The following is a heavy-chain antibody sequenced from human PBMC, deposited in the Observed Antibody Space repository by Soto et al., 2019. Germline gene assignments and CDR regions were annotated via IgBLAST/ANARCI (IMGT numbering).Heavy chain of an antibody. D-gene: IGHD2-21*02. CDR3: ARDPVAYCGGDCRTFDY. V-gene: IGHV3-30-3*01. CDR1: GFTFSSYA. Sequence: QVQLVESGGGVVQPGRSLRLSCAASGFTFSSYAMHWVRQAPGKGLEWVAVISYDGSNKYYADSVKGRFTISRDNSKNKLYLQMNSRRAEDKAVYYCARDPVAYCGGDCRTFDYWGQGTMVTVSS. J-gene: IGHJ4*02. CDR2: ISYDGSNK.